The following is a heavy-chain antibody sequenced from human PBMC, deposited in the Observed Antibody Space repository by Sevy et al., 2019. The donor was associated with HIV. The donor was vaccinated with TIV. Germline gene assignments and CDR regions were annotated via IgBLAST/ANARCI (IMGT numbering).Heavy chain of an antibody. CDR1: GFMFSNYW. CDR2: IKQDGSEK. Sequence: GGSLRLSCAASGFMFSNYWMSWVRQAPGKGLEWVANIKQDGSEKYYVDSMKGRFSISRDNAKKSLYLQMNSLRAEDTAVYYCAVDVVVNDVAFDYWGQGTLVTVSS. J-gene: IGHJ4*02. D-gene: IGHD2-15*01. CDR3: AVDVVVNDVAFDY. V-gene: IGHV3-7*01.